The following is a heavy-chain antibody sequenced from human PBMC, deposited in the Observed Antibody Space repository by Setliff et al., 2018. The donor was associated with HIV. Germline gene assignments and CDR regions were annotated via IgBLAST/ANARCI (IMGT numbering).Heavy chain of an antibody. CDR1: GASVNSNNYY. CDR3: ARHPPNLDWLDP. J-gene: IGHJ5*02. Sequence: PSETLSLTCTVSGASVNSNNYYWGWIRQPPGKGLEWIASIYYSGTTYYNPSLKSRVTISVDTSKNQFSLKLSSVTAADTAVYYCARHPPNLDWLDPWGQGTLVTVSS. V-gene: IGHV4-39*01. CDR2: IYYSGTT.